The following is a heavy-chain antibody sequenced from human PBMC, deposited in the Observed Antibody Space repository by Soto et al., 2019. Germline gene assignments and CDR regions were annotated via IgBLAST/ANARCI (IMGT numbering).Heavy chain of an antibody. V-gene: IGHV1-8*01. D-gene: IGHD4-17*01. CDR2: LTPNNGDT. J-gene: IGHJ4*02. CDR3: ARENGDFDY. Sequence: QVQLVQSGAEVKKPGASVKVSCKAAGYTFTNYDINWVRQASGQGLEWMGWLTPNNGDTGIAQKFRGRLTMTRNTSISTAYMELSSLRSEDSAVYCCARENGDFDYWGQGSQVTVSS. CDR1: GYTFTNYD.